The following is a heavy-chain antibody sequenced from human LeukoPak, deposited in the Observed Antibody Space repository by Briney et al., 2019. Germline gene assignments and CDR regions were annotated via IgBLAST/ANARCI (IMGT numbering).Heavy chain of an antibody. Sequence: SVKVSCTASGGTFSSYAISWVRRAPGQGLEWMGRIIPILGIANYAQKFQGRVTITADKSTSTAYMELSSLRSEDTAVYYCARHIGYSSSWLTSWGQGTLVTVSS. CDR2: IIPILGIA. CDR3: ARHIGYSSSWLTS. D-gene: IGHD6-13*01. V-gene: IGHV1-69*04. J-gene: IGHJ4*02. CDR1: GGTFSSYA.